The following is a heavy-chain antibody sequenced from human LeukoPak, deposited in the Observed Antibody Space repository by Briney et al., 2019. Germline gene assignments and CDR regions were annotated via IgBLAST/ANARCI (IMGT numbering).Heavy chain of an antibody. CDR3: AREENVLRYFDWEDGMDV. V-gene: IGHV1-2*02. D-gene: IGHD3-9*01. CDR1: GYTFTGYY. CDR2: INPNSGGT. J-gene: IGHJ6*02. Sequence: ASVKVSCKASGYTFTGYYMHWVRQAPGQGLEWMGWINPNSGGTNYAQKFQGRVTITRDTSISTAYTELSRLRSDDTAVYYCAREENVLRYFDWEDGMDVWGQGTTVTVSS.